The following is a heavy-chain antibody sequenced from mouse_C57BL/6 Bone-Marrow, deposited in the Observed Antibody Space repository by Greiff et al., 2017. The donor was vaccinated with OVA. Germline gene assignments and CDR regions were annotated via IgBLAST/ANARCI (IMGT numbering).Heavy chain of an antibody. D-gene: IGHD2-4*01. J-gene: IGHJ2*01. CDR1: GYTFTSYW. V-gene: IGHV1-50*01. Sequence: QVQLQQPGAELVKPGASVKLSCKASGYTFTSYWMQWVKQRPGRGLEWIGEIDPSDSYTNYNQKFKGKATLTVDTSSSTAYMQLSSLTSEDSAVYDWARGGIYYDYLYYFEYWGEGTTLTVSS. CDR2: IDPSDSYT. CDR3: ARGGIYYDYLYYFEY.